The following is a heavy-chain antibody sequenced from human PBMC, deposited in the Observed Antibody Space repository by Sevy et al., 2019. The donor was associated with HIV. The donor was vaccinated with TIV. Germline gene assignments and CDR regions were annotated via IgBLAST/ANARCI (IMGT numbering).Heavy chain of an antibody. Sequence: GGSLRLSCAASGFTFSSYAMHWVRQAPGKGLEWVAVISYDGSNKYYADSVKGRFTISRDNSKNTLYPQMNSLRAEDTAVYYCARVGSIAARRGGLGYFDYWGQGTLVTVSS. CDR2: ISYDGSNK. CDR1: GFTFSSYA. V-gene: IGHV3-30*04. J-gene: IGHJ4*02. D-gene: IGHD6-6*01. CDR3: ARVGSIAARRGGLGYFDY.